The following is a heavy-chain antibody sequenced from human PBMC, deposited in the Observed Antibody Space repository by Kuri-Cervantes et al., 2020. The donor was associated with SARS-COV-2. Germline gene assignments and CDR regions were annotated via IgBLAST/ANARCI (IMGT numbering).Heavy chain of an antibody. CDR3: ARSCLEWLNYYYYYYMDV. Sequence: ASVKVSCKASGYTFTGYYMHWVRQAPGQGLEWMGWINPNSGGTNYAQKFQGWVTMTRDTSISTAYMELSRLRSDDTAVYYCARSCLEWLNYYYYYYMDVWAKGTTVT. CDR1: GYTFTGYY. V-gene: IGHV1-2*04. CDR2: INPNSGGT. D-gene: IGHD3-3*01. J-gene: IGHJ6*03.